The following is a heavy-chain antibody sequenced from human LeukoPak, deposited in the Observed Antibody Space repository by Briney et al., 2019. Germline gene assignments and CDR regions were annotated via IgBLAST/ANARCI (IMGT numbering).Heavy chain of an antibody. D-gene: IGHD3-10*01. Sequence: PGGSLRLSCAASGFTFSSYIMNWVRQAPGKGLEWVSSISGSTTYIYYAGSVKGRFTISRDNAKSSLFLQLNSLRVDDTAVYYCAREIPEGFYGSGSDFWGQGTLVTVAS. V-gene: IGHV3-21*06. J-gene: IGHJ4*02. CDR2: ISGSTTYI. CDR3: AREIPEGFYGSGSDF. CDR1: GFTFSSYI.